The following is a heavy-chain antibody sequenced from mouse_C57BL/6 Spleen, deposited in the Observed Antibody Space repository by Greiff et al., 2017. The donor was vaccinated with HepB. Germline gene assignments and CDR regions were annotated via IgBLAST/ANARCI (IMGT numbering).Heavy chain of an antibody. V-gene: IGHV1-55*01. CDR3: ARQLRLRFAY. D-gene: IGHD3-2*02. CDR2: IYPGSGST. J-gene: IGHJ3*01. Sequence: QVQLKQPGAELVKPGASVKMSCKASGYTFTSYWITWVKQRPGQGLEWIGDIYPGSGSTNYNEKFKSKATLTVDTSSRTAYMQISSLTSEDSAVYYCARQLRLRFAYWGQGTLVTVSA. CDR1: GYTFTSYW.